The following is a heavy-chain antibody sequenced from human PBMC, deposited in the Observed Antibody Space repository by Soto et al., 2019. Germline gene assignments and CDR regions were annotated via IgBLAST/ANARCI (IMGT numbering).Heavy chain of an antibody. D-gene: IGHD2-15*01. CDR1: GGTFSSYT. CDR3: ARGYCSGGSCYDDY. CDR2: IIPILGIA. Sequence: SVKVSCKASGGTFSSYTISWVRQAPGQGLEWMGRIIPILGIANYAQKFQGRVTITADKSTSTAYMELSSLRSEDTAVYYCARGYCSGGSCYDDYWGQGTLVTVSS. J-gene: IGHJ4*02. V-gene: IGHV1-69*02.